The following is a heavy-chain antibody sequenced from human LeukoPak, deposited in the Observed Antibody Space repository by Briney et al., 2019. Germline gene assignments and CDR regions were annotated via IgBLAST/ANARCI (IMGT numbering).Heavy chain of an antibody. CDR3: ARGRDGYNFLNRGEYYYFDY. V-gene: IGHV4-39*07. CDR2: IYYSGST. CDR1: GGSISSGTYS. Sequence: SETLSLTCAVSGGSISSGTYSWSWIRQPPGKGLEWIGSIYYSGSTYYNPSLKSRVTISVDTSKNQFSLKLNSVTAADTAVYYCARGRDGYNFLNRGEYYYFDYWGQGTLVTVSS. J-gene: IGHJ4*02. D-gene: IGHD5-24*01.